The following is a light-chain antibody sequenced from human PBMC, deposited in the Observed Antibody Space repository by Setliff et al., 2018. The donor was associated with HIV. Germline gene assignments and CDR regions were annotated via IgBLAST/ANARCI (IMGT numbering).Light chain of an antibody. J-gene: IGLJ1*01. V-gene: IGLV2-8*01. CDR2: EVT. CDR3: YSYAGNNFYV. CDR1: TSDIGNFDY. Sequence: QSALTQPPSASGSPGQSVSISCTGTTSDIGNFDYVSWYQQHPGKAPKLIIYEVTKRPSGVPDRFSVSKSDNTASLTVSGLQTEDEADYYCYSYAGNNFYVFGSGTKVTVL.